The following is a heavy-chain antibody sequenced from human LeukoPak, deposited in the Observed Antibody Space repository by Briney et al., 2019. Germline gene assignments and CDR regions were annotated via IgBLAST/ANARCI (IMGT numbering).Heavy chain of an antibody. V-gene: IGHV3-43*02. CDR1: GFTFDDYA. Sequence: PGGSLRLSCAASGFTFDDYAMHGDRQAPGKGLEWVSLISGDGGSTYYADYVKGGVTISRDNSKNSLYLQMNSLRTEDTALYYCAKDPYYDFWSGGAGAFDIWGQGTMVTVSS. CDR2: ISGDGGST. J-gene: IGHJ3*02. CDR3: AKDPYYDFWSGGAGAFDI. D-gene: IGHD3-3*01.